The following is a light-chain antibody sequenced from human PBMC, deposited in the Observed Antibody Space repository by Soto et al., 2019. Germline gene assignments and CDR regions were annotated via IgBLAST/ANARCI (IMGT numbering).Light chain of an antibody. V-gene: IGKV3-20*01. CDR3: QQYGSSPMYT. J-gene: IGKJ2*01. CDR1: QSISSSY. Sequence: EIVLTQSPGTLSLSPGERTTLSCRASQSISSSYLAWYQQKPGQAPRLLIYGTSSRATGLPDRFSGSGSGTDFTLTISRQEPEDFAVYYCQQYGSSPMYTFCQGTKLEIK. CDR2: GTS.